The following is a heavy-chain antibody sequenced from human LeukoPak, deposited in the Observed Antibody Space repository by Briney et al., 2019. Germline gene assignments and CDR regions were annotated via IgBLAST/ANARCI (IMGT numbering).Heavy chain of an antibody. Sequence: GGSLRLSCAASGFTFSSSAMSWVRQAPGKGLEWVSNISGSGSGGSTYYADSVKGRFTISRDNSKNTLYLQMNSLRAEDTAVYYCAKADIVATVHPFNFDYWGQGTLVTVSS. J-gene: IGHJ4*02. CDR3: AKADIVATVHPFNFDY. V-gene: IGHV3-23*01. CDR2: ISGSGSGGST. D-gene: IGHD5-12*01. CDR1: GFTFSSSA.